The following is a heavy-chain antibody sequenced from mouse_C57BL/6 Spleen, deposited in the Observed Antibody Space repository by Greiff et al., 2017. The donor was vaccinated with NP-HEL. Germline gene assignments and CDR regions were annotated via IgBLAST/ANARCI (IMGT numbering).Heavy chain of an antibody. V-gene: IGHV1-39*01. D-gene: IGHD1-1*01. CDR3: ARCYYGSSYVYAMDY. CDR2: INPNYGTT. Sequence: VQLQQSGPGLVKPGDSVKISCKASGYSFTDYNMNWVKQSNGKSLEWIGVINPNYGTTSYNQKFKGKATLTVDQSSSTAYMQLNSLTSEDSAVYYCARCYYGSSYVYAMDYWGRGTSVTVSS. J-gene: IGHJ4*01. CDR1: GYSFTDYN.